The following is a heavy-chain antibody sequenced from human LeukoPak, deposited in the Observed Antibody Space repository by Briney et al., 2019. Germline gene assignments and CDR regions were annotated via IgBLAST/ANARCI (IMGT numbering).Heavy chain of an antibody. V-gene: IGHV4-59*01. J-gene: IGHJ5*02. CDR3: ATLIGYSNWFDP. Sequence: PSETLSLTCTVSGGSINSNYWSWLRQPPGKGLEWVGYIYYSGSTKYNPSLKSRVTISVDRSKNQFSLKLSSVTAADTAVYYCATLIGYSNWFDPWGQGTLVTVSS. D-gene: IGHD1-26*01. CDR2: IYYSGST. CDR1: GGSINSNY.